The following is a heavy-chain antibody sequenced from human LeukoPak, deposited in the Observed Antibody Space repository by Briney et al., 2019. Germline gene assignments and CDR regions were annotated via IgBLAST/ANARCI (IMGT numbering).Heavy chain of an antibody. V-gene: IGHV3-53*01. J-gene: IGHJ4*02. D-gene: IGHD6-19*01. CDR2: IYSGGST. Sequence: GGSLRLSCAASGFTVSSNYMSWVRQAPGKGLEWVSVIYSGGSTYYADSVKGRFTISRDNSKNTLYLQMNSLRAEDTAVYYCAKPQQWLSPFDFWGQGTLVTVSS. CDR1: GFTVSSNY. CDR3: AKPQQWLSPFDF.